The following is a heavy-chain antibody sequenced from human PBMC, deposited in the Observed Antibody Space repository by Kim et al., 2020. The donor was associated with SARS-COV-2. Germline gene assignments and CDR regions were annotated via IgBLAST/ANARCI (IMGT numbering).Heavy chain of an antibody. CDR2: IIPIFGTA. D-gene: IGHD3-9*01. CDR3: ARDSEITIYGMDV. CDR1: GGTFSSYA. V-gene: IGHV1-69*06. J-gene: IGHJ6*02. Sequence: SVKVSCKASGGTFSSYAISWVRQAPGQGLEWMGGIIPIFGTANYAQKFQGRVTITADKSTSTAYMELSSLRSEDTAVYYCARDSEITIYGMDVWGQGTTVTVSS.